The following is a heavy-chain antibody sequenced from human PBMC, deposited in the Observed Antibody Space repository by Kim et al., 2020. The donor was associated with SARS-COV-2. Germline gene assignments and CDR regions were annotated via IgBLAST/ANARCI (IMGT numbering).Heavy chain of an antibody. V-gene: IGHV1-2*06. CDR1: GYTFTGYY. CDR3: ARVLPLRYFDWPGPPKDGMDV. J-gene: IGHJ6*02. D-gene: IGHD3-9*01. Sequence: ASVKVSCKASGYTFTGYYMHWVRQAPGQGLEWMGRINPNSGGTNYAQKFQGRVTMTRDTSISTAYMELSRLRSDDTAVYYCARVLPLRYFDWPGPPKDGMDVWGQGTTVTVSS. CDR2: INPNSGGT.